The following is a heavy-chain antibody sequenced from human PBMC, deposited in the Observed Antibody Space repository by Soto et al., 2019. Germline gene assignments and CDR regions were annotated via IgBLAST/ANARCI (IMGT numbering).Heavy chain of an antibody. J-gene: IGHJ4*02. V-gene: IGHV3-30*03. Sequence: QVQLVESGGGVVQPGRSLRLSCVISRFTFNIYGMHWVRQAPGKGLERVAVISYDGSSKYYADSVKGRFTVSRDNSKHKLYLEMDSLRTVDTAVYYCARDPRQFCSSHSCWSFDYWGQGALVSVSS. D-gene: IGHD2-2*01. CDR3: ARDPRQFCSSHSCWSFDY. CDR2: ISYDGSSK. CDR1: RFTFNIYG.